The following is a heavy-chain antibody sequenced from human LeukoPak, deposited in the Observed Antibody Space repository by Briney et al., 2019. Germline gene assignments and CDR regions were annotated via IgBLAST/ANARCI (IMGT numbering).Heavy chain of an antibody. V-gene: IGHV4-59*01. J-gene: IGHJ6*03. CDR3: ARLGASTFDYFYYMDA. Sequence: SETLSLTCTVSGGSITTYSWTWIRQPPGKGLEWIGHLFISGNTNYSSSLESRVTITVDRSKNQFSLKLSSVTAADTAVYYCARLGASTFDYFYYMDAWGRGTTVTISS. CDR1: GGSITTYS. D-gene: IGHD1-26*01. CDR2: LFISGNT.